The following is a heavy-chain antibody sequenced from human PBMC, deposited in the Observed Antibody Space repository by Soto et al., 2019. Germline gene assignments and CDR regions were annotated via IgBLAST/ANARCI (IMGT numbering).Heavy chain of an antibody. D-gene: IGHD3-22*01. J-gene: IGHJ6*02. CDR1: GFTFSSYA. CDR2: ISGSGGST. V-gene: IGHV3-23*01. Sequence: GSLSLSCAASGFTFSSYAMSWVRQAPGKGLEWVSAISGSGGSTYYADSVKGRFNISRDNSKNTLYLQMNSLRAEDTAVYYCALGPSSGYEVSYYYYGMDVWGQGTTVTVSS. CDR3: ALGPSSGYEVSYYYYGMDV.